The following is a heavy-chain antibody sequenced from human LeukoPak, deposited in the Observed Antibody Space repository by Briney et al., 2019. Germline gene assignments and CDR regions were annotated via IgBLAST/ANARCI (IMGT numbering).Heavy chain of an antibody. V-gene: IGHV3-66*02. D-gene: IGHD4-11*01. J-gene: IGHJ4*02. CDR1: GFTVSSNY. CDR2: IYSGGST. Sequence: GGSLRLSCAASGFTVSSNYMSWVRQAPGKGLEWVSVIYSGGSTYYADSVKGRFTISRDNSKNTLYLQMNSLRAEDTAVYYCARDRGRLQHGYWGQGTLVTVSS. CDR3: ARDRGRLQHGY.